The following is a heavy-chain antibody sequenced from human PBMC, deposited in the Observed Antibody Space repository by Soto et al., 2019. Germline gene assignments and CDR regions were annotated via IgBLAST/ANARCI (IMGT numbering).Heavy chain of an antibody. CDR1: GYSFTSYW. J-gene: IGHJ5*02. D-gene: IGHD2-15*01. CDR2: IYLGDSDT. Sequence: GESLKISCKGSGYSFTSYWIGWVRQMPGKGLEWMGNIYLGDSDTRYSPSFQGQVTISADKSISTAYLQWSSLKASDTAMYYYARHSGLYCSGGSCYSEWFDPWGQGTLVTVSS. V-gene: IGHV5-51*01. CDR3: ARHSGLYCSGGSCYSEWFDP.